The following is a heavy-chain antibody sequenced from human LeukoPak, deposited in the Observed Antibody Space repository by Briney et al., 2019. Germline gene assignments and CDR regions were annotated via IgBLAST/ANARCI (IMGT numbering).Heavy chain of an antibody. CDR3: ARVLRYCSGGNCYSGGLGYMDV. V-gene: IGHV3-11*01. CDR2: ISRGGSTK. CDR1: GFTFSDYN. J-gene: IGHJ6*03. Sequence: GGSLRLSCAASGFTFSDYNMRWIRQAPGKGLEWVSSISRGGSTKYYADSVKGRFTISRDNAKNSLFLQMNSLRAEDTAVYYCARVLRYCSGGNCYSGGLGYMDVWGKGTTVTISS. D-gene: IGHD2-15*01.